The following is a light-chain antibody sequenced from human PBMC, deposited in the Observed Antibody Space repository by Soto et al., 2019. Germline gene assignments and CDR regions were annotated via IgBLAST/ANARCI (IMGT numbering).Light chain of an antibody. CDR3: QVWDTSSAVDV. Sequence: SYELTQPPSVSVAPGETARITCGGNNIGSKSVHWYQQKPGQARVLVVYYNSDRPSGIPERFSGSNSENTATLTISRVEAGDEADYYCQVWDTSSAVDVFGAGTKVTVL. J-gene: IGLJ1*01. CDR2: YNS. CDR1: NIGSKS. V-gene: IGLV3-21*04.